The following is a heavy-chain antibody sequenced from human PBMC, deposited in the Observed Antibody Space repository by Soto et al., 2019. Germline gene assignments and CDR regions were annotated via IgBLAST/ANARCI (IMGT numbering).Heavy chain of an antibody. CDR2: IKEDGSEK. CDR3: ARERYYYGSGDY. Sequence: EVQLVESGGGVVQPGGSLRLSCAASGFTFSNYWMSWVRQAPGKGLEWVANIKEDGSEKNYVDSVKGQFTISRDNAKNGLYLQMNSLRAEDTAVYYCARERYYYGSGDYWGQGTLVTVSS. J-gene: IGHJ4*02. D-gene: IGHD3-10*01. CDR1: GFTFSNYW. V-gene: IGHV3-7*01.